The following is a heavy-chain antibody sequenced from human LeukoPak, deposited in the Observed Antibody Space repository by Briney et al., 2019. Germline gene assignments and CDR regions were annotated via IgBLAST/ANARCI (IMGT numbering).Heavy chain of an antibody. V-gene: IGHV3-13*01. D-gene: IGHD6-19*01. Sequence: GGSLRLSCAASGLTLSRYDMHWVRQATGEGLEWVSAIGTRGDTYYAGTVKGRFTMSRENAKNSLYLQMNSLSAGDTAVYYCVRAPPYSSASWGYYGMDVWGQGTTVTVSS. J-gene: IGHJ6*02. CDR3: VRAPPYSSASWGYYGMDV. CDR1: GLTLSRYD. CDR2: IGTRGDT.